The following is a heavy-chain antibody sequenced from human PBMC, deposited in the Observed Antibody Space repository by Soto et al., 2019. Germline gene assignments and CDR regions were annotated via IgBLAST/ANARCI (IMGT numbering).Heavy chain of an antibody. CDR2: ISAYNGNT. CDR3: ARDGFPIVVVPAAIFQFDY. V-gene: IGHV1-18*01. Sequence: GASVKVSCKASGYTFTSYGISWVRQAPGQGLEWMGWISAYNGNTNYAQKLQGRVTMTTDTSTSTAYMELRSLRSDDTAVYYCARDGFPIVVVPAAIFQFDYWGQGTLVTVSS. D-gene: IGHD2-2*02. CDR1: GYTFTSYG. J-gene: IGHJ4*02.